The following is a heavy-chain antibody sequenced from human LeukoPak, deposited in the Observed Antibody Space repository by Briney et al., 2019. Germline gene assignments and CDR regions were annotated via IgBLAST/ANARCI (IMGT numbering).Heavy chain of an antibody. CDR2: INSDASST. Sequence: QPGGSLRLSCAASGFTFSSYWMHWVRQAPGKGLVWVSRINSDASSTNYADSVKGRFTISRDNAKNTLYLQMNSLRAEDTAVYYCARAQGSHGGDFDYWGQGTLVTVSS. J-gene: IGHJ4*02. CDR1: GFTFSSYW. CDR3: ARAQGSHGGDFDY. V-gene: IGHV3-74*01.